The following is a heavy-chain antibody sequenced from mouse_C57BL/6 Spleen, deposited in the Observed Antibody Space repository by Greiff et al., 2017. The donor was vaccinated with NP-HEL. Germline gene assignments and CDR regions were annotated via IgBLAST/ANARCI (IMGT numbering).Heavy chain of an antibody. CDR2: IYPSDSET. J-gene: IGHJ4*01. Sequence: VQLQQSGAELVRPGSSVKLSCKASGYTFTSYWMDWVKQRPGQGLEWIGNIYPSDSETHYNQKFKDKATLTVDKSSSTAYMQLSSLTSEDSAVYYCARPHYYVSSDGYYAMDYWGQGTSVTVSS. D-gene: IGHD1-1*01. CDR3: ARPHYYVSSDGYYAMDY. V-gene: IGHV1-61*01. CDR1: GYTFTSYW.